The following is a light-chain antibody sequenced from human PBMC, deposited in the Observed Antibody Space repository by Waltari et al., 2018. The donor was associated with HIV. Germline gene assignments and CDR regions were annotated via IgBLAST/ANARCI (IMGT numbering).Light chain of an antibody. CDR3: QVWDGRGDPVI. V-gene: IGLV3-21*02. CDR1: NIAATKS. CDR2: DDR. Sequence: SYVLTQPPSVSVAPGQTARITCGGNNIAATKSVHWYRLNPGKAPVVVIYDDRDRPSGIPYRFSGSSSGDPATLTISRAEAGDEADYYCQVWDGRGDPVIFGGGTKLAVV. J-gene: IGLJ2*01.